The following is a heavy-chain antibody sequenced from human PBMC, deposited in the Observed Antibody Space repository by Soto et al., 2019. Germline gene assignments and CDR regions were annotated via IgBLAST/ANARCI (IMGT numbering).Heavy chain of an antibody. D-gene: IGHD3-10*01. Sequence: LRLSCAASGFAFSSYAMSWVRQAPGKGLEWVSGISDSGGSTYYADSVKGRFTISRDNSKNTLYLQMNSLRAEDTAVYYCAKGTYYYGSAPYYFDYWGQGTLVTVSS. J-gene: IGHJ4*02. V-gene: IGHV3-23*01. CDR1: GFAFSSYA. CDR2: ISDSGGST. CDR3: AKGTYYYGSAPYYFDY.